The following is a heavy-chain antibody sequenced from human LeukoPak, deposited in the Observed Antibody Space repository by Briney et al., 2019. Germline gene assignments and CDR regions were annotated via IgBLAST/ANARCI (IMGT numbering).Heavy chain of an antibody. D-gene: IGHD6-19*01. CDR1: GGTFSIYA. CDR2: IIPIFGTA. CDR3: ARQSLNAFDI. J-gene: IGHJ3*02. Sequence: ASVKVSCKASGGTFSIYAISWVRQAPGQGLEWMGGIIPIFGTANYAQKFQGRVTITADESTSTAYMELSSLRSEDTAVYYCARQSLNAFDIWGQGTMVTVSS. V-gene: IGHV1-69*13.